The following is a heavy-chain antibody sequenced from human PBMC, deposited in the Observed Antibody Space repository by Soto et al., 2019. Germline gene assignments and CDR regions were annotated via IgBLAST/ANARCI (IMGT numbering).Heavy chain of an antibody. Sequence: PSETLSLTCTVCGGSISSGGYYWSWIRQHPGKGLEWIGYIYYSGSTYYNPSLKSRVTISVDTSKNQFSLKLSSVTAADTAVYYCARAPSRDFVVVTANDAFDIWGQGTMVTVSS. CDR2: IYYSGST. D-gene: IGHD2-21*02. V-gene: IGHV4-31*03. CDR3: ARAPSRDFVVVTANDAFDI. J-gene: IGHJ3*02. CDR1: GGSISSGGYY.